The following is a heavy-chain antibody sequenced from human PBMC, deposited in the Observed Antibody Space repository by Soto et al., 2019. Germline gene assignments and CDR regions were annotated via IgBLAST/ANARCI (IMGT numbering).Heavy chain of an antibody. V-gene: IGHV1-58*02. CDR3: AATFIAVGGSGYYGLDV. D-gene: IGHD6-19*01. J-gene: IGHJ6*02. CDR1: GFTFSTSA. CDR2: IVVGSGHI. Sequence: SVKVSFKASGFTFSTSAMQWARQARGQRLEWIGWIVVGSGHINYAQQFHERVTITRDMSTGTVYMELNSLRSEDTAVYYCAATFIAVGGSGYYGLDVWAKGLRSPSP.